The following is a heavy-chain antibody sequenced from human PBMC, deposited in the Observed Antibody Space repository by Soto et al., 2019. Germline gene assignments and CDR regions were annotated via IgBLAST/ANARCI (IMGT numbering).Heavy chain of an antibody. CDR1: GFTFSSYG. D-gene: IGHD1-26*01. CDR2: ISFDGRTT. Sequence: QVQLVESGGGVVQPGRSLRLSCAASGFTFSSYGMHWVRQAPGKGLEWVAVISFDGRTTYYADSVKGRFTISRDNSENTLYLQMSNLRAEATAVYYCTRACNDHYSTSKWAFADWGQGSLVTVSS. CDR3: TRACNDHYSTSKWAFAD. J-gene: IGHJ4*02. V-gene: IGHV3-30*03.